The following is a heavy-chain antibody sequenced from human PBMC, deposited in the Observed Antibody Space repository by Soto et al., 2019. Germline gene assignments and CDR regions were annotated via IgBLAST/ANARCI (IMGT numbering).Heavy chain of an antibody. CDR3: AREGAAAPPYYYYYGLDV. V-gene: IGHV1-69*13. Sequence: SVKVSCKASGGTFSSYAISWVRQAPGQGLEWMGGIIPIFGTANYAQKFQGRVTITADESTSTAYMELSSLRSEDTAVYYCAREGAAAPPYYYYYGLDVWGQGTTVTVSS. D-gene: IGHD2-15*01. CDR1: GGTFSSYA. J-gene: IGHJ6*02. CDR2: IIPIFGTA.